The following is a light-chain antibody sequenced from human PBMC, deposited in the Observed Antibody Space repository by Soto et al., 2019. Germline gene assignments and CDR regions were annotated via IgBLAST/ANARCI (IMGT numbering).Light chain of an antibody. V-gene: IGKV1-27*01. CDR2: EAS. CDR1: QGISNY. J-gene: IGKJ1*01. CDR3: PKYNSAPRT. Sequence: DIQMTQSPSSLSASVGDRVTITCRASQGISNYLAWYQQKPGRVPKLLIYEASTSQSGVPSRFSGSGSGTDFTLTISSLQPEDVATYYCPKYNSAPRTFGQGTKVEIK.